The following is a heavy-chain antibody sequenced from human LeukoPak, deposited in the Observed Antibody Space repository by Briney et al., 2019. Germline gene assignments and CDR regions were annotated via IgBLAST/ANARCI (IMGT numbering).Heavy chain of an antibody. CDR1: GGSISSYY. CDR2: IYYSGST. V-gene: IGHV4-59*01. J-gene: IGHJ5*02. Sequence: PSETLSLTCTVSGGSISSYYWSWIRQRPGKGLERIGYIYYSGSTNYKPSLKSRVTISVDTSKNQFSLKLSSVTAADTAVYYCARGGYYGSGNDFRFDTWGQGTLVTVSS. D-gene: IGHD3-10*01. CDR3: ARGGYYGSGNDFRFDT.